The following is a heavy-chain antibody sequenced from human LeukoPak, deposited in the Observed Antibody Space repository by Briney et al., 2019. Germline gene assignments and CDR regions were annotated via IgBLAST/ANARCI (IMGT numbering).Heavy chain of an antibody. D-gene: IGHD2-15*01. J-gene: IGHJ4*02. CDR3: ARETGYCSGGSCYSLTGFDY. Sequence: GGSLRLSCAASGFTVSSNYMSLVRQAPGKGLEWVSVIYSGGSTYYADSVKGRFTISRDNSKNTLYLQMNSLRAEDTAVYYCARETGYCSGGSCYSLTGFDYWGQGTLVTVSS. CDR2: IYSGGST. CDR1: GFTVSSNY. V-gene: IGHV3-66*01.